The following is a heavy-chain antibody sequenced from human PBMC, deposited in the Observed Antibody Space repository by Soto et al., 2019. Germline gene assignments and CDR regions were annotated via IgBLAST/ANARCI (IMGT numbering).Heavy chain of an antibody. CDR1: GGTFSSYA. Sequence: SVKVSCKASGGTFSSYAISWVRQAPGQGLEWMGGIIPIFGTANYAQKFQGRVTITADKSTSTAYMELSSLRSEDTAVYYCARDLGGYYYYGMDVWGQGTTVTICS. CDR2: IIPIFGTA. V-gene: IGHV1-69*06. CDR3: ARDLGGYYYYGMDV. D-gene: IGHD3-16*01. J-gene: IGHJ6*02.